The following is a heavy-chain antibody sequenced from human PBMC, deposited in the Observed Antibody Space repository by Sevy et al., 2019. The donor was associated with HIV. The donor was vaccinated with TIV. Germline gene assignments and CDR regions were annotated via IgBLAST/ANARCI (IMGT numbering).Heavy chain of an antibody. J-gene: IGHJ6*02. CDR1: GYTFTSYD. Sequence: ASVKVSCKASGYTFTSYDINWVRQATGQGLEWMGWMNPNSGNTGYAQKFQGRVTMTRNTAISTAYMGLSSLGSEDTAVYYCAREGYCSSTSCRGNYYYYGMDVWGQGTTVTVSS. V-gene: IGHV1-8*01. CDR3: AREGYCSSTSCRGNYYYYGMDV. D-gene: IGHD2-2*01. CDR2: MNPNSGNT.